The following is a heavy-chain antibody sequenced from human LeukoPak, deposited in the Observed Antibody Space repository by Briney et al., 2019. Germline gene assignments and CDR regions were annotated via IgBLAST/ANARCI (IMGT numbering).Heavy chain of an antibody. CDR2: MNPNRGNT. D-gene: IGHD2-2*02. Sequence: ASVNVSCKASGYTFTSYDINWVRQATGQGLEWMGWMNPNRGNTGYAQKFQGRVTMTRNTSISTAYMELSSLRSEDTAVYYCARGRRRVVPAAIRRGGYNWFDPWGQGTLVTVSS. V-gene: IGHV1-8*01. J-gene: IGHJ5*02. CDR1: GYTFTSYD. CDR3: ARGRRRVVPAAIRRGGYNWFDP.